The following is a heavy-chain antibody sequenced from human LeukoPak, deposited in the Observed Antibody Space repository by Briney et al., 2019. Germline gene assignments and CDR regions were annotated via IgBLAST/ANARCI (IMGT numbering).Heavy chain of an antibody. J-gene: IGHJ3*02. D-gene: IGHD6-13*01. CDR2: INPDGSGT. CDR3: AKVQQLVTDAFDI. V-gene: IGHV3-7*03. Sequence: GGSLRLSCATSGFTFGTYWMTWVRQAPGTGLEWVANINPDGSGTFYVGSVKGRFTISRDNSKNTLYLQMNSLRAEDTAVYYCAKVQQLVTDAFDIWGQGTMVTVSS. CDR1: GFTFGTYW.